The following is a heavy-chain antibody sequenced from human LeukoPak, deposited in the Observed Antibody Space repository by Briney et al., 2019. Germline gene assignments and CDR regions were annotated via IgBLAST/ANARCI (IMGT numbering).Heavy chain of an antibody. CDR2: INPSGGST. Sequence: ASVKVSCKASGYTFTSYYMHWVRQAPGQGLEWMGIINPSGGSTSYAQKFQGRVTMTRDMSTSTVYMELSSLRSEDTAVYYCARELGSGSYYGYYFDYWGQGTLATVSS. CDR3: ARELGSGSYYGYYFDY. D-gene: IGHD3-10*01. CDR1: GYTFTSYY. J-gene: IGHJ4*02. V-gene: IGHV1-46*01.